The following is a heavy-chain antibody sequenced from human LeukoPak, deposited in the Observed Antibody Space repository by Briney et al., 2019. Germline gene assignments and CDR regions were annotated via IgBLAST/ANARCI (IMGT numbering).Heavy chain of an antibody. V-gene: IGHV4-34*01. CDR2: INHSGST. D-gene: IGHD6-6*01. Sequence: PSETLSLTCAVYGGSFRGYYWSWIRQPPVKGLEWIGEINHSGSTNYNPSLKSRVTISVDTSKNQFSLKLSSVTAADTAVYYCAREEGIAARSSFFDYWGQGTLVTVSS. CDR1: GGSFRGYY. CDR3: AREEGIAARSSFFDY. J-gene: IGHJ4*02.